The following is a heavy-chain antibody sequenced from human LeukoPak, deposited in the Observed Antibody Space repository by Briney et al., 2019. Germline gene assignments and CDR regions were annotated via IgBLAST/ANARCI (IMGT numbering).Heavy chain of an antibody. CDR2: ISYDGSNK. CDR3: AREGQLGNYFDY. J-gene: IGHJ4*02. CDR1: GFTFSSYA. V-gene: IGHV3-30*01. D-gene: IGHD6-6*01. Sequence: GRSLRLSCAASGFTFSSYAMHWVRQAPGKGLEWVAVISYDGSNKYYADSVKGRFTISRDNSKNTLYLQMNSLRAEDTAVYYCAREGQLGNYFDYWGQGTLVTVSS.